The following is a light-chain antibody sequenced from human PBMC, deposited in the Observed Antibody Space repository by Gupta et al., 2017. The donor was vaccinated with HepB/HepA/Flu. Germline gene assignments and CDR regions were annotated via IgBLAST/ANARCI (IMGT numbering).Light chain of an antibody. Sequence: QSLLTQPSSVSGAPRQRVPISRTGTTSNTGAGYDVHWYQQLPGKAPKLLIFGNTKRPSGVPDRFSGSKSGSSASLAITGLQPEDEADYFCHSYDSSLSGVVFGGGTKLIVL. CDR2: GNT. V-gene: IGLV1-40*01. CDR1: TSNTGAGYD. J-gene: IGLJ3*02. CDR3: HSYDSSLSGVV.